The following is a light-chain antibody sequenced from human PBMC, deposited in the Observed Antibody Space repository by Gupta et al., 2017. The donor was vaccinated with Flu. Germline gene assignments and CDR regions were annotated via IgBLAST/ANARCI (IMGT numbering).Light chain of an antibody. J-gene: IGKJ4*01. CDR2: GAS. Sequence: GERATLSCRASQGVSTYLTWYQQKPGKAPKLLIYGASSRATGVPDRFSGSGSGTDFTLTISRLEPEDFAVYYCQHYVGSPLTFGGGTKVQIK. CDR3: QHYVGSPLT. V-gene: IGKV3-20*01. CDR1: QGVSTY.